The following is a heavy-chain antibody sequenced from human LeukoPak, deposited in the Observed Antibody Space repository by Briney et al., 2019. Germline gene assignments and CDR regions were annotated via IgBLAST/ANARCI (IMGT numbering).Heavy chain of an antibody. J-gene: IGHJ4*02. V-gene: IGHV3-23*01. CDR3: ARVFGQGMSYYFDY. CDR2: ISGSGGST. CDR1: GFTFSSYA. Sequence: GGSLRLSCAASGFTFSSYAMSWVPQAPGKGLEWVSAISGSGGSTYYADSVKGRFTISRDNSKNTLYLQMNSLRAEDTAVYYCARVFGQGMSYYFDYWGQGTLVTVSS. D-gene: IGHD3-10*02.